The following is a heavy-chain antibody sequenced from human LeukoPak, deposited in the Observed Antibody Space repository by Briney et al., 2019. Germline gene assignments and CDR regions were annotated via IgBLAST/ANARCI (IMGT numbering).Heavy chain of an antibody. CDR3: AREGGSGWLGDYYYLDV. J-gene: IGHJ6*03. D-gene: IGHD6-19*01. V-gene: IGHV4-61*02. CDR1: GGSISSSSYY. Sequence: PSETLSLTCTVSGGSISSSSYYWNWIRQPAGKGLEWIGRFYTSGNTNYNPSLKSRVTMSVDTSKNQFSLNLSSVTAADTAVYYCAREGGSGWLGDYYYLDVWGKGTTVTVSS. CDR2: FYTSGNT.